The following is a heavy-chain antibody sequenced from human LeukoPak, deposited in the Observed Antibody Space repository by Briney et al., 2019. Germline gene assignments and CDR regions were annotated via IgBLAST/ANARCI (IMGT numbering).Heavy chain of an antibody. CDR1: GFTFVDYA. Sequence: PGRSLRLSCAASGFTFVDYAMHWVRQAPGKGLEWVSGISWNSGSIGYADSVKGRFTISRDNAKNSLYLQMNSLRAEDTALYYCAKGKDYYYMDVWGKGTTVTVSS. J-gene: IGHJ6*03. CDR2: ISWNSGSI. CDR3: AKGKDYYYMDV. V-gene: IGHV3-9*01.